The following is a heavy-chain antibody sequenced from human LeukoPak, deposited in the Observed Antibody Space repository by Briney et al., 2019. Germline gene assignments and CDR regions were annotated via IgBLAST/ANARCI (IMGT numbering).Heavy chain of an antibody. Sequence: ASVKASCKASGYSFTGYYVHWVRQAPGQGLEWVGWIYPKNGGTNYAHKFQGRVSMTSDTSINTAYMELSGLRSDDTAVYYCARGRYCSSTTCRLVWFDSWGQGTLVTVSS. CDR1: GYSFTGYY. J-gene: IGHJ5*01. D-gene: IGHD2-2*01. V-gene: IGHV1-2*02. CDR2: IYPKNGGT. CDR3: ARGRYCSSTTCRLVWFDS.